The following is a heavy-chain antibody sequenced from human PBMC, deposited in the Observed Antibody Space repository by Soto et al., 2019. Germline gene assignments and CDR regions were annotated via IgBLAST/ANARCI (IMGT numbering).Heavy chain of an antibody. J-gene: IGHJ5*02. Sequence: EVQLLESGGGLVQPGGSLRLSCAASGFTFSNYAMSWVRQAPGKGLEWVSTLSGSGGSTYYADSVKGRFTISRDNSKNTLYLQMNSLRAEDTAVYYCAKDTVPVATPWFDPWGQGTLVTGSS. CDR2: LSGSGGST. CDR3: AKDTVPVATPWFDP. CDR1: GFTFSNYA. D-gene: IGHD2-2*01. V-gene: IGHV3-23*01.